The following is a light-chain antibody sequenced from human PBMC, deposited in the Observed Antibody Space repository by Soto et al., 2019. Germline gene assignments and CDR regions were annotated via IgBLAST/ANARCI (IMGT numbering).Light chain of an antibody. V-gene: IGKV1-5*01. Sequence: DIQMTQSPFTLSASVGDRVTITCRASQSISTWLAWYQQKPGKAPKLLVYDASSLQGGVPSRFSGSGSGTEFTLTISSLQPDDFATYYCQEYNTYRWTFGQGTKVDIK. CDR3: QEYNTYRWT. J-gene: IGKJ1*01. CDR1: QSISTW. CDR2: DAS.